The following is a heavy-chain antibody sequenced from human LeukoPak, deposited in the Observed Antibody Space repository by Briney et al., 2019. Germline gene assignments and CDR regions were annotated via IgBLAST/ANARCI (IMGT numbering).Heavy chain of an antibody. Sequence: GGSLRLSCVASGFTFSSHGMNWVRQAPGKGLEWVSGIIPSGHTTYYADSVRGRFTISRDNSRNTVYLQMNSLRAEDTAVYYCAKDEGWLQRNGGFDYWGQGTLVTVSS. CDR3: AKDEGWLQRNGGFDY. D-gene: IGHD5-24*01. V-gene: IGHV3-23*01. J-gene: IGHJ4*02. CDR1: GFTFSSHG. CDR2: IIPSGHTT.